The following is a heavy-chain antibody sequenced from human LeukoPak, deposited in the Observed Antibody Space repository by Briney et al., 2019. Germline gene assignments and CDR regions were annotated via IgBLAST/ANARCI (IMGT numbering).Heavy chain of an antibody. Sequence: KPGGSLRLSCAAPGFTFSSYSMNWVRQAPGKGLEWVSSISSSSSYIYYADSVKGRFTISRDNAKNSLYLQMNSLRAEDTAVYYCARSGWRYCSSTSYYSWFDPWGQGTLVTVSS. V-gene: IGHV3-21*01. CDR1: GFTFSSYS. CDR2: ISSSSSYI. D-gene: IGHD2-2*02. J-gene: IGHJ5*02. CDR3: ARSGWRYCSSTSYYSWFDP.